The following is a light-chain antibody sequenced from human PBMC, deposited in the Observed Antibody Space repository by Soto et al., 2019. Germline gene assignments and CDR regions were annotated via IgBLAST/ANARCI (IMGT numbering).Light chain of an antibody. CDR2: DAS. V-gene: IGKV3-11*01. Sequence: ESVLTQSPATLSLSPGERATLSCRASQSVGSYLAWYQQRPGQAPRLLLYDASSRATGIPARFSGSGSGTDFTLTISSLEPEDFAAYYCQQRTNWPLTFGGGTKVQIK. CDR3: QQRTNWPLT. CDR1: QSVGSY. J-gene: IGKJ4*01.